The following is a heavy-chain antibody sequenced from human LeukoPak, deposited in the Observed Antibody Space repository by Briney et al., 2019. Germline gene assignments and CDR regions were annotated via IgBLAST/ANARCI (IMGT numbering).Heavy chain of an antibody. J-gene: IGHJ4*02. Sequence: PGGSLRLSCAVSGFTFRSHWIHWLRQAPGKGLVWVSRINTDGSTINYADSVKGRFTISRDNAKNTLYLQMNSLRAEDTAVYYCASGLLGRGSPLDYWGQGTPVTVSS. D-gene: IGHD3/OR15-3a*01. CDR2: INTDGSTI. CDR1: GFTFRSHW. V-gene: IGHV3-74*01. CDR3: ASGLLGRGSPLDY.